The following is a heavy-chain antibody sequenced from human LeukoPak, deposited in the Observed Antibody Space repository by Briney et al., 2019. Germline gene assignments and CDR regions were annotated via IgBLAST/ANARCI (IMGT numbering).Heavy chain of an antibody. CDR3: ARLLSVRGSNQDY. D-gene: IGHD3-10*01. Sequence: SETLSLTCAVYGGSFSGYYWSWIRQPPGKGLEWIGEINHSGSTNYNPSLKSRVTISVDTSKNQFSLKLSSVTAADTAVYYCARLLSVRGSNQDYWGQGTLVTVSS. CDR2: INHSGST. J-gene: IGHJ4*02. V-gene: IGHV4-34*01. CDR1: GGSFSGYY.